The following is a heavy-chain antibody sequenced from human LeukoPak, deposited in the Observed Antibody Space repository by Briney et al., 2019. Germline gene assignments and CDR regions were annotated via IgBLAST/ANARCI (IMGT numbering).Heavy chain of an antibody. V-gene: IGHV3-9*01. D-gene: IGHD3-16*01. CDR3: AKAADYGFNGLPDY. Sequence: GGSLRLSCAASGFTFDDYAMHWVRQAPGKGLEWVSGISWNSGSIGYADSAKGRFTISRDNAKNSLYLQMNSLRAEDTALYYCAKAADYGFNGLPDYWGQGTLVTVSS. CDR1: GFTFDDYA. J-gene: IGHJ4*02. CDR2: ISWNSGSI.